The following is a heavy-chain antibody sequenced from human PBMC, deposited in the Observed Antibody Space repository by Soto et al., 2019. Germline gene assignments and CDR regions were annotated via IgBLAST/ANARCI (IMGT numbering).Heavy chain of an antibody. Sequence: PSETLSLTCTVSGGSISSSSYYWGWIRQPPGKGLEWIGSIYYSGSTYYNPSLKSRVTISVDTSKNQFSLKLSSVTAADTAVYYCASIMYYDFWSGLNSLINYYYYMDVWGKGTTVTVSS. CDR3: ASIMYYDFWSGLNSLINYYYYMDV. CDR1: GGSISSSSYY. D-gene: IGHD3-3*01. CDR2: IYYSGST. J-gene: IGHJ6*03. V-gene: IGHV4-39*01.